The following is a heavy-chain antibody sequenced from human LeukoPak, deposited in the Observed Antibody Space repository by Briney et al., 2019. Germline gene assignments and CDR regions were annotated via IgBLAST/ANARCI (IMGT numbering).Heavy chain of an antibody. CDR2: IYYSGST. Sequence: PSETLSLTCAVYGGSFSGYYWSWIRQPPGKGLEWIGYIYYSGSTNYNPSLKSRVTISVDTSKNQFSLKLSSVTAADTAVYYCASYETSFGYWGQGTLVTVSS. CDR3: ASYETSFGY. J-gene: IGHJ4*02. CDR1: GGSFSGYY. D-gene: IGHD3-3*01. V-gene: IGHV4-59*01.